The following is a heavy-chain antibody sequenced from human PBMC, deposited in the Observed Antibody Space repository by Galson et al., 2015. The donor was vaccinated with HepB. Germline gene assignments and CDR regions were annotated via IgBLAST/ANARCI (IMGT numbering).Heavy chain of an antibody. CDR3: ARRGSNGYGDNYYYYGMDV. D-gene: IGHD6-13*01. Sequence: QSGAEVTKPGESLKISCKGSGYSFANYWIGWVRQMPGKGLEWMGIIYPGDSDTTYSPSFQGQVTISADKSISTAYLQWSSLKASDTAIYYCARRGSNGYGDNYYYYGMDVWGQGTTGTISS. CDR2: IYPGDSDT. CDR1: GYSFANYW. V-gene: IGHV5-51*01. J-gene: IGHJ6*02.